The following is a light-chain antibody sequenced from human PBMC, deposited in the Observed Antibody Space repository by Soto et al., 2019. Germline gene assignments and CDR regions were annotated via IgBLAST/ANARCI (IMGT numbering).Light chain of an antibody. V-gene: IGLV1-44*01. CDR1: SSNIGTSS. CDR3: AAWDDSLNGHV. CDR2: TTN. Sequence: QSVLTQPHSASGTPGQRVTISCSGSSSNIGTSSVHWFQQLPGTAPKPLISTTNPRPSGVPERFSGSKSGTSASLAISGLQSEDEADYYCAAWDDSLNGHVFGTGTKVTVL. J-gene: IGLJ1*01.